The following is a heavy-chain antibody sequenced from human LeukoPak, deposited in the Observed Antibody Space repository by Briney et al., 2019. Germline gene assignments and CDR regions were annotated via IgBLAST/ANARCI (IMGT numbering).Heavy chain of an antibody. CDR1: GFTFSNYA. J-gene: IGHJ4*02. CDR3: VKDRTGTYTLDY. CDR2: ISDDGSRQ. D-gene: IGHD3-10*01. V-gene: IGHV3-30-3*01. Sequence: PGGSLRLSCAATGFTFSNYAIHWGRQAPGKGLEWVAFISDDGSRQHHADSVKGRFTISRDNSKNTLNLQMNSLRAEDTAVYYCVKDRTGTYTLDYWGQGTLVTVSS.